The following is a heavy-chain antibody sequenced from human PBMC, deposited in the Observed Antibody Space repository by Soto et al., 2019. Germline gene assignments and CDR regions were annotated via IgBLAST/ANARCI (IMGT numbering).Heavy chain of an antibody. CDR1: GGTFSSYA. D-gene: IGHD1-7*01. V-gene: IGHV1-69*13. Sequence: ASVKVSCKASGGTFSSYAISWVRQAPGQGLEWMGGIIPIFGTANYAQKFQGRVTITADESTSTAYMELSSLRSEDTAVYYCAREAITGTTFAWFDPWGQGTLVTVSS. J-gene: IGHJ5*02. CDR3: AREAITGTTFAWFDP. CDR2: IIPIFGTA.